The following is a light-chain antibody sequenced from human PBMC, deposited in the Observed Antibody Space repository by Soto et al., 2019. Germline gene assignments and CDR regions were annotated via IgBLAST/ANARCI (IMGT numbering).Light chain of an antibody. J-gene: IGKJ3*01. V-gene: IGKV3-20*01. CDR2: GAS. CDR3: HQYGSSPFT. Sequence: VVLTQSPATLSLSPGERATLSCRANQPVSANYLAWYQQKPGQAPRLLIYGASSRATGIPDRFSGSGSVTDFTLTISRLAPEDFAVFYCHQYGSSPFTFGPRTKVDIK. CDR1: QPVSANY.